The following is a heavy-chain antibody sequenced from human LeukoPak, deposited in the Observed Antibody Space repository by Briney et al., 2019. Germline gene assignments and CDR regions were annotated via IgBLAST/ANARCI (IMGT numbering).Heavy chain of an antibody. CDR3: ARDYDFWSGPTGYFDY. J-gene: IGHJ4*02. Sequence: PGGSLRLSFAASGFTFSSYAMHWVRQAPGKGLEWVAVISYDGSNKYYADSVKGRFTISRDNSKNTLYLQMNSLRAEDTAVYYCARDYDFWSGPTGYFDYWGQGTLVTVSS. CDR2: ISYDGSNK. V-gene: IGHV3-30-3*01. D-gene: IGHD3-3*01. CDR1: GFTFSSYA.